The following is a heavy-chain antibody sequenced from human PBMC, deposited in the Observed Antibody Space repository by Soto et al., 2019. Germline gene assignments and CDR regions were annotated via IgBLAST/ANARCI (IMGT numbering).Heavy chain of an antibody. J-gene: IGHJ4*02. Sequence: SGGSLRLSCAASGFTFSNYAMSWVRQAPGKGLEWVSGLSSSGDKTYYADSVKGRLTISRDNSKNTLFLQMNSLRAEDSAVYYCAKGSMIVLAPNDHWGQGTLVTVSS. D-gene: IGHD3-22*01. CDR1: GFTFSNYA. CDR2: LSSSGDKT. CDR3: AKGSMIVLAPNDH. V-gene: IGHV3-23*01.